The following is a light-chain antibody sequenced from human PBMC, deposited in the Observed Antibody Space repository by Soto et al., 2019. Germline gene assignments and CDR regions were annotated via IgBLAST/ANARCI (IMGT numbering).Light chain of an antibody. V-gene: IGKV3-15*01. CDR1: QSVSSN. CDR3: QQYNNWPLEFT. J-gene: IGKJ2*01. CDR2: GAS. Sequence: EIVMTQSPATLYVSPGERATLSCRASQSVSSNLAWYQQNPGQAPRLLIYGASTRATGIPARFSGSGSGTEFTLTISSLQSEDFAVYYCQQYNNWPLEFTFGQGTKLEIK.